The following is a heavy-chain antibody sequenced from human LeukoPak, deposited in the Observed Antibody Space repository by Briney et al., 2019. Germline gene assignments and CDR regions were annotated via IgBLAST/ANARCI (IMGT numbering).Heavy chain of an antibody. CDR3: ATGSYPLQY. J-gene: IGHJ4*02. V-gene: IGHV4-31*03. D-gene: IGHD1-26*01. Sequence: KPSQTLSLTCTVSGGSISSVNYYWSWIRQHPGKGPEWIAFFTYTGSTYYNPSLKSRVSISVDTSKNQISLTLSSVTAADTAVYYCATGSYPLQYWGQGTLVTVSS. CDR1: GGSISSVNYY. CDR2: FTYTGST.